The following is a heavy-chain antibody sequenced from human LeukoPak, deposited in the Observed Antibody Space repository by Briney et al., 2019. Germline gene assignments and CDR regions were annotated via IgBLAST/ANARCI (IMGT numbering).Heavy chain of an antibody. D-gene: IGHD2-15*01. CDR2: ITSDNSTI. CDR1: GFTFGYYS. V-gene: IGHV3-48*01. J-gene: IGHJ4*02. Sequence: GGSLRLSCGASGFTFGYYSMNWVRQAPGKGLEWVSYITSDNSTIYYADSVKGRFTISGDNAKNSLYLQMNSLRAEDTAVYYCARVRCSGDSCYRDFDYWGQGTLVTVSS. CDR3: ARVRCSGDSCYRDFDY.